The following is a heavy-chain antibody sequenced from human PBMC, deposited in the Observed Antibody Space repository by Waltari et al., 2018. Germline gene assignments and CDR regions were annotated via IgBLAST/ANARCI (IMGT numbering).Heavy chain of an antibody. CDR2: INHSGST. Sequence: QVQLQPWGAGLLKPSETLSLTCAVYGRSFSGYYWSWIRPPPGKGLEWIGEINHSGSTNYNPSLKSRVTISVDTSKNQFSLKLSSVTAADTAVYYCARRGYDYIWGSYRDSNFDYWGQGTLVTVSS. J-gene: IGHJ4*02. D-gene: IGHD3-16*02. CDR1: GRSFSGYY. CDR3: ARRGYDYIWGSYRDSNFDY. V-gene: IGHV4-34*01.